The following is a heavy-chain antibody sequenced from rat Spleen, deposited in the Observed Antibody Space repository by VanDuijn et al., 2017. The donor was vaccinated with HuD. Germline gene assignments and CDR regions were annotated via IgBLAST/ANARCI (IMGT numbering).Heavy chain of an antibody. CDR1: GFSLTSNG. J-gene: IGHJ2*01. CDR2: ISSGGSP. D-gene: IGHD1-8*01. CDR3: TGGLTTVATDY. Sequence: QVQLKESGPGLVQPSQTLSLTCTVSGFSLTSNGVSWVRQPPGKGLEWIAAISSGGSPYYNAALKSRLSISRDTSKSQVFLKMNSLQTEDTAIYFCTGGLTTVATDYWGQGVMVTVSS. V-gene: IGHV2S12*01.